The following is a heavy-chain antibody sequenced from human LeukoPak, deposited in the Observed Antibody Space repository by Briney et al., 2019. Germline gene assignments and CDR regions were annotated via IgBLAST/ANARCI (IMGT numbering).Heavy chain of an antibody. Sequence: ASVKVSCKASGYTFTNYGIFWVRQAPGQGLERMGWISAYSGNTNYAQKLQGRVTMTTETSTSTAYMELSRLRSDDTAVYYCARVDQLLSIYGMDVWGQGTTVTVSS. CDR3: ARVDQLLSIYGMDV. V-gene: IGHV1-18*01. CDR1: GYTFTNYG. D-gene: IGHD2-2*01. J-gene: IGHJ6*02. CDR2: ISAYSGNT.